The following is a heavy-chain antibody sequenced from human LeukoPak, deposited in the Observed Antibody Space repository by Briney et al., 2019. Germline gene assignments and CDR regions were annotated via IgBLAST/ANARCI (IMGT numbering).Heavy chain of an antibody. Sequence: NPSETLSLTCTVSGGSISSYYWSWIRQPPGKGLEWIGYIYYSGSTNYNPSLKSRVTISVDTSKNQFSLKLSSVTAADTAVNYCARSVEGYCSGGSCYSYYYYMDVWGKGTTVTVSS. V-gene: IGHV4-59*01. D-gene: IGHD2-15*01. CDR1: GGSISSYY. J-gene: IGHJ6*03. CDR3: ARSVEGYCSGGSCYSYYYYMDV. CDR2: IYYSGST.